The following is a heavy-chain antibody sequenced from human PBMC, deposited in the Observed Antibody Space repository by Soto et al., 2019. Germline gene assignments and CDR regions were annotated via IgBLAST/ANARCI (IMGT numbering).Heavy chain of an antibody. Sequence: PGGSLRLSCAASGRIFSDYAMSWVRQAPGKGLGCVACISGSGDKTFYADSVKGRFTISRDNSKNTVSLHMNSLRVDDTAVYFCAKDRFGIVGPVDYWGPGTLVTVSS. CDR1: GRIFSDYA. D-gene: IGHD1-26*01. V-gene: IGHV3-23*01. J-gene: IGHJ4*02. CDR3: AKDRFGIVGPVDY. CDR2: ISGSGDKT.